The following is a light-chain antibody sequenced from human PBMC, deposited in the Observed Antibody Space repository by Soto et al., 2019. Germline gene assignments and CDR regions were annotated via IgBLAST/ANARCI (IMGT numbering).Light chain of an antibody. CDR1: QRVSSGY. CDR3: QQYGSSPPSST. J-gene: IGKJ5*01. V-gene: IGKV3-20*01. Sequence: EIVLTQSPRTLSLSPGERATLXCRASQRVSSGYLAWYQQKPGQAPRLLIYGASNRATDIPDRFSGRGSGTDFTLTISRLEPEDFAVYYCQQYGSSPPSSTFGQGTRLEIK. CDR2: GAS.